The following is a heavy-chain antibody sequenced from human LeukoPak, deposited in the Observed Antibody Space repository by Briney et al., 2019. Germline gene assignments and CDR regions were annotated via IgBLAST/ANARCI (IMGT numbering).Heavy chain of an antibody. CDR3: AREGSHSSGWLKGSNWFDP. D-gene: IGHD6-19*01. J-gene: IGHJ5*02. CDR1: GYTFTDYY. V-gene: IGHV1-2*02. CDR2: INPNSGGT. Sequence: ASVKVSCKASGYTFTDYYMHWVRQAPGQGLEWMGWINPNSGGTNYAQKFQGRVTMTRDTSISTAYMELSRLRSDDTAVYYCAREGSHSSGWLKGSNWFDPWGQGTLVTVSS.